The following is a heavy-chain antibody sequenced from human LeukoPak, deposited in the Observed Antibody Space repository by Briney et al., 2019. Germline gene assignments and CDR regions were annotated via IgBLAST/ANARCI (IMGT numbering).Heavy chain of an antibody. CDR2: SSRSGDTI. V-gene: IGHV3-11*01. CDR1: GFRLSDYY. CDR3: ARDGRPYGDYYGMDV. Sequence: GGSLRLSCAASGFRLSDYYMSWIRQAPGKGLEWVSYSSRSGDTIFYADSVKGRFTNSRDNAKNSLYLQMNSLRAEDTAVYYCARDGRPYGDYYGMDVWGQGTTVTVSS. D-gene: IGHD4-17*01. J-gene: IGHJ6*02.